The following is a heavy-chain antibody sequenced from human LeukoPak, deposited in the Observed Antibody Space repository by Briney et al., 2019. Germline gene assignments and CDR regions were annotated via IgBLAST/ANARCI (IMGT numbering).Heavy chain of an antibody. CDR1: GFTFSDYY. CDR3: AKSHVLLWFGEMGYFDY. CDR2: ISGSGGST. D-gene: IGHD3-10*01. J-gene: IGHJ4*02. V-gene: IGHV3-23*01. Sequence: GGSLRLSCAASGFTFSDYYMSWIRQAPGKGLEWVSAISGSGGSTYYADSVKGRFTISRDNSKNTLYLQMNRLRAEDTAVYYCAKSHVLLWFGEMGYFDYWVQGTLVTVSS.